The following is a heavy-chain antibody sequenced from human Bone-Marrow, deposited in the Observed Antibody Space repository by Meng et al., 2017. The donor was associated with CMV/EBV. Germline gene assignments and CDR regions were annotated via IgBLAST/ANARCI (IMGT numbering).Heavy chain of an antibody. CDR2: INPTDGSA. CDR3: ARGASGTVVGDY. D-gene: IGHD3-3*01. V-gene: IGHV1-46*01. J-gene: IGHJ4*02. Sequence: QLQLVQSGAEVKNPGASMKVSCKASGYTFINYYMHWVRQAPGEGLEWMGIINPTDGSASYAQKFQGRVAVTRDTSTSTVYMELSSLRYEDTAVYYCARGASGTVVGDYWGQGTLVTVSS. CDR1: GYTFINYY.